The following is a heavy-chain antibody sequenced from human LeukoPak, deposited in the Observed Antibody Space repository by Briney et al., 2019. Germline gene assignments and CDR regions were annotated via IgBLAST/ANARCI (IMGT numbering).Heavy chain of an antibody. D-gene: IGHD3-22*01. V-gene: IGHV1-69*05. CDR2: IIPIFGTA. CDR1: GGTFSSYA. CDR3: ARGGDSSGYFFDY. J-gene: IGHJ4*02. Sequence: SVKVSCKASGGTFSSYAISWVRQAPGQGLEWMGGIIPIFGTANYAQKFQGRVTITTDESASTAYMELSSLRSEDTAVYYCARGGDSSGYFFDYWGQGTLVTVSS.